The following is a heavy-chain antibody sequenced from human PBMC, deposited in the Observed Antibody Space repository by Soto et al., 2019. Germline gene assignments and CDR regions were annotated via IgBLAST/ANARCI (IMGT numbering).Heavy chain of an antibody. Sequence: ASVKVSCKASGYTFTGYYMHWVRQAPGQGLEWMGWINPNSGGTNYAQKFQGRVTMTRDTSISTAYMELSRLRSDDTAVHYCASWEAARDASDIWGQGTMVTVSS. V-gene: IGHV1-2*02. J-gene: IGHJ3*02. CDR2: INPNSGGT. D-gene: IGHD6-6*01. CDR1: GYTFTGYY. CDR3: ASWEAARDASDI.